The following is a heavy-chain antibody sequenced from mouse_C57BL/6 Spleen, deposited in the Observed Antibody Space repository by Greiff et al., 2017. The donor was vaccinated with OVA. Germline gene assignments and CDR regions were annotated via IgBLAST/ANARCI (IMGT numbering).Heavy chain of an antibody. CDR1: GYTFTSYW. Sequence: VKLQQPGAELVRPGSSVKLSCKASGYTFTSYWMDWVKQRPGQGLEWIGNIYPSDSETHYNQKFKDKATLTVDKSSSTAYMQLSSLTSEDSAVYYCARSIYDGYYGFAYWGQGTLVTVSA. CDR3: ARSIYDGYYGFAY. V-gene: IGHV1-61*01. D-gene: IGHD2-3*01. J-gene: IGHJ3*01. CDR2: IYPSDSET.